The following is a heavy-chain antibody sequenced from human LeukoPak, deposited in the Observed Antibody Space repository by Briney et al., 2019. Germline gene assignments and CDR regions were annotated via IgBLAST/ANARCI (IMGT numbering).Heavy chain of an antibody. CDR3: ARGYCSSTSCYGAAFDI. CDR2: INHSGST. V-gene: IGHV4-34*01. J-gene: IGHJ3*02. CDR1: GGSFSGYS. Sequence: LETLSLTCAVNGGSFSGYSCSWIRQPPGKGLEWIGEINHSGSTKYSPSLKRRLTISVDTSKKQLSLDLSSMTAADTAVYYCARGYCSSTSCYGAAFDIWGQGTMVTVSS. D-gene: IGHD2-2*01.